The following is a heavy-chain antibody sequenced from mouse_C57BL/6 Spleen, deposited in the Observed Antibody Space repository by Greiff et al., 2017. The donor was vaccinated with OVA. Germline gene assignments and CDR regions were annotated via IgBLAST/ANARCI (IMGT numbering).Heavy chain of an antibody. Sequence: VQLQQPGAELVRPGSSVKLSCKASGYTFTSYWMHWVKQRPGRGLEWIGRLDPNSGDTKYNEKFKSKATLTVDKPSSTAYMQLSSLTSEDSAVYYCAREGGYYSNHDYWGQGTTLTVSS. CDR1: GYTFTSYW. D-gene: IGHD2-5*01. CDR3: AREGGYYSNHDY. J-gene: IGHJ2*01. CDR2: LDPNSGDT. V-gene: IGHV1-72*01.